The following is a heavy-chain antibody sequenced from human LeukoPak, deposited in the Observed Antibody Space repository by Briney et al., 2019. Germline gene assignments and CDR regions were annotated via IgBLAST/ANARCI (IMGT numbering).Heavy chain of an antibody. CDR2: ISASGTDT. J-gene: IGHJ4*02. D-gene: IGHD3-10*01. V-gene: IGHV3-23*01. Sequence: GGSLRLSCAASGFTLSNYATSWVRQAPGKGLEWVSAISASGTDTYYADSVKGRFTISRDTSKNTVYLQMNSLSDEDTAVYFCAKQLEPGNYYPTGDDYWGQGTLVTVSS. CDR1: GFTLSNYA. CDR3: AKQLEPGNYYPTGDDY.